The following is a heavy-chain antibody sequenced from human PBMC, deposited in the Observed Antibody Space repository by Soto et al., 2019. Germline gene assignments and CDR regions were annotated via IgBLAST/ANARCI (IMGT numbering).Heavy chain of an antibody. D-gene: IGHD6-19*01. V-gene: IGHV3-23*01. CDR2: ISGSGGST. Sequence: EVQLLESGGGLVQPGGSLRLSCASSGFTFSSYAMSWVRQAPGKGLEWVSAISGSGGSTYYADSVKGRFTISRDNSKNTLYLQMNSLRAEDTAVYYCAKVVSIAVAGNYWGQGTLVTVSS. CDR1: GFTFSSYA. J-gene: IGHJ4*02. CDR3: AKVVSIAVAGNY.